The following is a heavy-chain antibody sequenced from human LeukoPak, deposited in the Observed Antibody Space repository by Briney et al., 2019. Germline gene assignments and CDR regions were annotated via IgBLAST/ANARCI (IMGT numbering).Heavy chain of an antibody. Sequence: PSETLSLTCTVSGGSISSSSYYWSWIRQPAGKGLEWIGRIYTSGSTNYNPSLKSRVTMSVDTSKNQFSLKLSSVTAADTAVYYCARQPDYGDTRLDYWGQGTLVTVSS. CDR3: ARQPDYGDTRLDY. J-gene: IGHJ4*02. CDR2: IYTSGST. V-gene: IGHV4-61*02. D-gene: IGHD4-17*01. CDR1: GGSISSSSYY.